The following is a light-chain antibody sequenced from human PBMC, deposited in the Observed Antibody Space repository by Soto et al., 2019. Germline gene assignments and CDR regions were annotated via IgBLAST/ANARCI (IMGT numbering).Light chain of an antibody. Sequence: IVLTQSPDTLSLSPGERATLSCRASQSVTSSYLAWYQQKPGQAPRLLIFGASSRATGIPARFSGSGSGTEFTLTISSLQSEDFAVYYCQQYNNWPRTFGQGTKVDNK. CDR3: QQYNNWPRT. V-gene: IGKV3-15*01. CDR2: GAS. CDR1: QSVTSSY. J-gene: IGKJ1*01.